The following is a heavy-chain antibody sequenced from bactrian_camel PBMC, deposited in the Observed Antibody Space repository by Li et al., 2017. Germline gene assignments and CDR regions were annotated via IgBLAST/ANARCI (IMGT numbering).Heavy chain of an antibody. CDR3: AADRGYGLGCLSDSGY. CDR1: GYYSN. Sequence: VQLVESGGGSVQAGGSLGLSCVVSGYYSNIAWFREASGEAREGLARIGSNSLMSFIADSVKGRFTISQDSVKNTVYLQLNSLKPEDTAVYYCAADRGYGLGCLSDSGYWGQGTQVTVS. CDR2: IGSNSLMS. V-gene: IGHV3S61*01. D-gene: IGHD5*01. J-gene: IGHJ6*01.